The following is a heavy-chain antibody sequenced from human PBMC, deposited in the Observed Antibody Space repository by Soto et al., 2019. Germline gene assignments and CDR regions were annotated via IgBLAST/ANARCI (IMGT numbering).Heavy chain of an antibody. D-gene: IGHD2-21*01. J-gene: IGHJ2*01. CDR3: AKRGGALSYWYFDL. CDR1: GFTFSSYS. CDR2: ISGSGGST. Sequence: PXASLRLSCAASGFTFSSYSMSWVRQAPGKGLEWVSAISGSGGSTYYADSVKGRFTISRDNSKNTLYLQMNSLRAEDTAVYYCAKRGGALSYWYFDLWGRGTLVTASS. V-gene: IGHV3-23*01.